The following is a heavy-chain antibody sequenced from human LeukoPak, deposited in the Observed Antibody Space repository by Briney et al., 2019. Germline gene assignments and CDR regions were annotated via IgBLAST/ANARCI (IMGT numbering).Heavy chain of an antibody. CDR1: GGSFSGYY. V-gene: IGHV4-34*01. Sequence: SETLSLTCAVYGGSFSGYYWSWIRQPPGKGLEWIGEINHSGSTNYNPSLKSRVTISVDTSKNQFSLKLSSVTAADTAAYYCARGGRSGGYWGQGTLVTVSS. D-gene: IGHD3-3*01. J-gene: IGHJ4*02. CDR3: ARGGRSGGY. CDR2: INHSGST.